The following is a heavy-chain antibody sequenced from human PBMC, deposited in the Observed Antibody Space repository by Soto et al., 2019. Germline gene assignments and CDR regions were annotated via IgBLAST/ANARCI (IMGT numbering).Heavy chain of an antibody. V-gene: IGHV4-31*03. CDR1: GGSISSGGYY. Sequence: QVQLQESGPGLVKPSQTLSLTCTVSGGSISSGGYYWGWIRQHPGKGLEWIGYIYYSGSTYYNPSLKSRITISVDTSKNQFSLKLSSVTAADTAVYYCARDPRRQYSYGYYYYGMDVWGQGTTVTVSS. CDR3: ARDPRRQYSYGYYYYGMDV. CDR2: IYYSGST. J-gene: IGHJ6*02. D-gene: IGHD5-18*01.